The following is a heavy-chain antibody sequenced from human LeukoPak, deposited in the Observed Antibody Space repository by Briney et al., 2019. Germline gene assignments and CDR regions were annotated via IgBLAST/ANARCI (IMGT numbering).Heavy chain of an antibody. Sequence: GASVKVSCKASGYIFTSYYMHWVRQAPGQGLEWMGVINPSGGTTGYAQKFQGRVTMTRDTSTSTVYMELSSLRSEDTAVYYCARRDGYKYDYWGQGALVTVSS. CDR3: ARRDGYKYDY. D-gene: IGHD5-24*01. V-gene: IGHV1-46*01. J-gene: IGHJ4*02. CDR1: GYIFTSYY. CDR2: INPSGGTT.